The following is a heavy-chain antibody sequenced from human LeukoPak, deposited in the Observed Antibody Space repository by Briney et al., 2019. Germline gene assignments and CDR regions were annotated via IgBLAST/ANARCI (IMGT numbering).Heavy chain of an antibody. D-gene: IGHD3-22*01. CDR3: ARVTSGGYLDS. Sequence: SETLSLTCTVSGGSISSGSYYWSWIRQPAGEGLEWIGRIYTSGSTNYNPSLKSRVSISVDTSKNQFSLKLNSVTAADTAVYYCARVTSGGYLDSWGQGTLVTVSS. J-gene: IGHJ4*02. CDR2: IYTSGST. CDR1: GGSISSGSYY. V-gene: IGHV4-61*02.